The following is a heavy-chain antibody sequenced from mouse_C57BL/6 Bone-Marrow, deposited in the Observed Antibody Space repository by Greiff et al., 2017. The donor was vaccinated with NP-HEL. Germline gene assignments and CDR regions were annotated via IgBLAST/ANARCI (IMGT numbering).Heavy chain of an antibody. J-gene: IGHJ3*01. CDR1: GFSFNTYA. Sequence: EVKVVESGGGLVQPKGSLKLSCAASGFSFNTYAMNWVRQAPGKGLEWVARIRSKSNNYATYYADSVKDRFTISRDDSESMLYLQMNNLKTEDTAMYYCVREGTGTSSWFAYWGQGTLVTVSA. V-gene: IGHV10-1*01. CDR3: VREGTGTSSWFAY. CDR2: IRSKSNNYAT. D-gene: IGHD4-1*01.